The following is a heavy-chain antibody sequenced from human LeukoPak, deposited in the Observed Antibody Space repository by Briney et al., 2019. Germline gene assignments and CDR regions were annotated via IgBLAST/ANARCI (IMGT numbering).Heavy chain of an antibody. J-gene: IGHJ4*02. Sequence: ASVKVSCKASGYTFTSYYMHWVRQAPGQGLEWMGIVDPSGGSTSYAQKFQGRVTMTRDTSISTAYMELSRLRSDDTAVYYCASSDITMIPGYWGQGTLVTVSS. CDR3: ASSDITMIPGY. V-gene: IGHV1-46*01. CDR2: VDPSGGST. CDR1: GYTFTSYY. D-gene: IGHD3-22*01.